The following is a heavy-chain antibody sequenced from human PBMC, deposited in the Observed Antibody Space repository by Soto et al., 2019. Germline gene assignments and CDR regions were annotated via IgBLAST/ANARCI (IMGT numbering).Heavy chain of an antibody. D-gene: IGHD5-12*01. CDR3: ARDPGYSGYDSTRHTYYFDY. CDR2: ISSSSSYI. CDR1: GFTFSSYS. V-gene: IGHV3-21*01. J-gene: IGHJ4*02. Sequence: GSLRLSCAASGFTFSSYSMNWVRQAPGKGLEWVSSISSSSSYIYYADSVKGRFTISRDNAKNSLYLQMNSLRAEDTAVYYCARDPGYSGYDSTRHTYYFDYWGQGTLVTVSS.